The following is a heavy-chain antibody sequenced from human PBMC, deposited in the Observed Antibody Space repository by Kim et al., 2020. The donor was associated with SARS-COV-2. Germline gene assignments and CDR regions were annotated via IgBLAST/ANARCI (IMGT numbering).Heavy chain of an antibody. CDR1: GFTFSSYG. V-gene: IGHV3-30*18. CDR3: AKSKYWNDAFDI. Sequence: GGSLRLSCAASGFTFSSYGMHWVRQAPGKGLEWVAVISYDGSNKYYADSVKGRFTISRDNSKNTLYLQMNSLRAEDTAVYYCAKSKYWNDAFDIWGQGTMVTVSS. CDR2: ISYDGSNK. J-gene: IGHJ3*02. D-gene: IGHD1-1*01.